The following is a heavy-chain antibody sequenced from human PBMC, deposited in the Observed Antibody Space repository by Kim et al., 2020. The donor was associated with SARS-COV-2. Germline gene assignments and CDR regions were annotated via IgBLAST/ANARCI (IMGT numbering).Heavy chain of an antibody. V-gene: IGHV3-23*01. D-gene: IGHD2-21*01. J-gene: IGHJ4*02. CDR1: GFTFRIYA. CDR2: IRGSDSNSSGREGST. CDR3: AKVPYSHAPGSDY. Sequence: GGSLRLSCAASGFTFRIYAMSWVRQAPGKGLEWVSGIRGSDSNSSGREGSTYYAEFVRGRFTISRDNSKNTLYLQMNSLSAEDTALYYCAKVPYSHAPGSDYWGQGTLVTVAS.